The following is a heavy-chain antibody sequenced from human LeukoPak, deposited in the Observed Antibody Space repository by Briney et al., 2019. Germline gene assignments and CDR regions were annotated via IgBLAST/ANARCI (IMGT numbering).Heavy chain of an antibody. J-gene: IGHJ4*02. V-gene: IGHV3-48*01. Sequence: GGSLRLSCAASGFTFSSFSMNWVRQAPGKGLEWISYISSSGPTIYYADSVKGRFTISRDNAKNSVYLQMNSLRAEDTAVYYCTRLHGAYPIDFWGQGTLVTVSP. CDR3: TRLHGAYPIDF. CDR2: ISSSGPTI. CDR1: GFTFSSFS. D-gene: IGHD4/OR15-4a*01.